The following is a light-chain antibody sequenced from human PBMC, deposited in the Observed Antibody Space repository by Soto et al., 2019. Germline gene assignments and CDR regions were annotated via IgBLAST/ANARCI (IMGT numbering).Light chain of an antibody. J-gene: IGLJ1*01. Sequence: QSVLTQPASVSGSPGQSITISCTGTSSDVGGYNYVSWYQQHPDKAPELMIYDVSNRPSGVSNRFSGSKSGNTASLTISGLQAEDEADYHCSSYTSSSTYVFGTGTKVTVL. CDR2: DVS. V-gene: IGLV2-14*03. CDR3: SSYTSSSTYV. CDR1: SSDVGGYNY.